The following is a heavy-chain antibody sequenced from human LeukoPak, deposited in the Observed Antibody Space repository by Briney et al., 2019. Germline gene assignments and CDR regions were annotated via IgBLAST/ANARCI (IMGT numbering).Heavy chain of an antibody. CDR3: ARIDLLAGTDY. Sequence: GGSLRLSCAASGFTFSSYSMNWVRQAPGKGLEWVSSISSSSSYIYYADSEKGRFTISRDNAKNSLYLQMNSLRAEDTAVCYCARIDLLAGTDYWGQGTLVTVSS. D-gene: IGHD6-19*01. V-gene: IGHV3-21*01. J-gene: IGHJ4*02. CDR2: ISSSSSYI. CDR1: GFTFSSYS.